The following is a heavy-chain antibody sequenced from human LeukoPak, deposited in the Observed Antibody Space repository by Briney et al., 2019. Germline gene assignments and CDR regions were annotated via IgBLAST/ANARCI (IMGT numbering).Heavy chain of an antibody. CDR1: GYTFTSYD. Sequence: AASVKLSCKASGYTFTSYDINWVRQATGQGLEWMGLMNPNSGKTGYVQKFQGRVTMTRDTSISTAYMELSSLRSDDTAVYYCATSTSGYESGVAYWGQGTLVTVSS. CDR3: ATSTSGYESGVAY. CDR2: MNPNSGKT. D-gene: IGHD5-12*01. J-gene: IGHJ4*02. V-gene: IGHV1-8*01.